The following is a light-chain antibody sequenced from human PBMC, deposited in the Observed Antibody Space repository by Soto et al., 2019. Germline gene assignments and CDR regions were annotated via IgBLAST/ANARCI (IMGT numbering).Light chain of an antibody. V-gene: IGKV1-8*01. J-gene: IGKJ1*01. CDR2: AAS. CDR1: QGISSY. CDR3: QQYYSYPRT. Sequence: AIRMTQSPSSFSASTGDRVTITCRASQGISSYLAWYQQKPGKAPKLLIYAASTLQSGVPSRFSGRGSGTDFTLTVGCLQSEDFATYYCQQYYSYPRTFGQGTKVDIK.